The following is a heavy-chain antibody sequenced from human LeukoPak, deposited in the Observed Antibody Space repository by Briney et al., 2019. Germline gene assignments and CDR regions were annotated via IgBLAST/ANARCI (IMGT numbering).Heavy chain of an antibody. J-gene: IGHJ4*02. V-gene: IGHV3-23*01. CDR2: ISGSGGST. CDR3: ANFYFDY. Sequence: GGSLRLSCAASGFTFSGSAMHWVRQAPGKGLEWVSAISGSGGSTYYADSVKGRFTIPRDNSKNTLYLQMNSLRAEDTAVYYCANFYFDYWGQGTLVTVSS. CDR1: GFTFSGSA.